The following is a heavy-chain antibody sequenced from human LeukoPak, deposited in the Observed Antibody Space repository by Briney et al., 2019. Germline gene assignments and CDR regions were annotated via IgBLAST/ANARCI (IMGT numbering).Heavy chain of an antibody. CDR3: ARGGAAAGFDP. J-gene: IGHJ5*02. CDR1: GFTVSSNY. Sequence: GGSLRLSCAATGFTVSSNYMSWVRQAPGKGLEWVSVIYSGGSTYYADSVKGRFAISRDNSKNTLYLQMNSLRAEDTAVYYCARGGAAAGFDPWGQGTLVTVSS. V-gene: IGHV3-66*01. CDR2: IYSGGST. D-gene: IGHD6-13*01.